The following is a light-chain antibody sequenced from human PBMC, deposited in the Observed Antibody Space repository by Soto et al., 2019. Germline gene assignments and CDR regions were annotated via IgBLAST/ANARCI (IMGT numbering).Light chain of an antibody. J-gene: IGLJ1*01. CDR3: CSYARGSTYV. CDR1: SSDVGSYNL. Sequence: QSVLTQPASVSGSPGQSITISCTGTSSDVGSYNLVSWYQQHPGKAPKLMIYEGSKRPSGVSNRFSGSKSGNTASLTISGLQAEDEADYYCCSYARGSTYVFGTGTKVT. CDR2: EGS. V-gene: IGLV2-23*01.